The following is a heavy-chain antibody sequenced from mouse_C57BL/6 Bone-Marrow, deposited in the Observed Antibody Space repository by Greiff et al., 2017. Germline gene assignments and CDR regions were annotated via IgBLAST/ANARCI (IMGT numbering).Heavy chain of an antibody. CDR1: GYAFSSSW. CDR3: ARNYDYDRFAY. CDR2: IYPGDGDT. V-gene: IGHV1-82*01. Sequence: VQLVESGPELVKPGASVKISCKASGYAFSSSWMNWVKQRPGKGLEWIGRIYPGDGDTNYNGKFKGKATLTADKSSSTAYMQLSSLTSEDSAVYFCARNYDYDRFAYWGQGTLVTVSA. J-gene: IGHJ3*01. D-gene: IGHD2-4*01.